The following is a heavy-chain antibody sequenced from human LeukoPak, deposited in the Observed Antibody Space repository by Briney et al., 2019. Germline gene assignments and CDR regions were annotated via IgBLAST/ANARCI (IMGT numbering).Heavy chain of an antibody. CDR1: GFTFSSYW. J-gene: IGHJ4*02. CDR2: INLNGNVN. D-gene: IGHD4-17*01. CDR3: ARDPSYGDSAFDY. Sequence: GGSLRLSCAASGFTFSSYWMNWARQAPGKGLEWVASINLNGNVNYYVDSVKGRFTISRDNSKNTLYLQMNSLRAEDTAVYYCARDPSYGDSAFDYWGQGTLVTVSS. V-gene: IGHV3-7*01.